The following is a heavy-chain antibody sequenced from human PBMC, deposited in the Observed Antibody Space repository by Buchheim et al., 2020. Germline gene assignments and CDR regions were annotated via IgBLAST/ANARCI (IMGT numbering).Heavy chain of an antibody. CDR1: GGSFSGYY. D-gene: IGHD6-6*01. V-gene: IGHV4-34*01. CDR3: ARAVMAARPSRNNWFDP. CDR2: INHSGST. Sequence: QVQLQQWGAGLLKPSETLSLTCAVYGGSFSGYYWSWIRQPPGKGLEWIGEINHSGSTNYNPSLKRRVTISVDTSKNQFSLKLSSVTAADTAVYYCARAVMAARPSRNNWFDPWGQGTL. J-gene: IGHJ5*02.